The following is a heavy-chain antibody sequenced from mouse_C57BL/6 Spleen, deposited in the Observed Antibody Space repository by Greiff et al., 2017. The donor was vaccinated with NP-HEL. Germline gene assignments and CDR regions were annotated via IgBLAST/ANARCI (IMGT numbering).Heavy chain of an antibody. V-gene: IGHV3-3*01. CDR2: TFYSGIT. CDR3: ARGYGYDGDYYAMDY. Sequence: EVQLVESGPSLVRPSQSLSLTCTVTGFSINSDCYWIWIRQFPGNKLEYIGYTFYSGITYYNSSLESRTYITRDTSTNQFSLKLSTVTTEDTATYYCARGYGYDGDYYAMDYWGQGTSVTVSS. J-gene: IGHJ4*01. CDR1: GFSINSDCY. D-gene: IGHD2-2*01.